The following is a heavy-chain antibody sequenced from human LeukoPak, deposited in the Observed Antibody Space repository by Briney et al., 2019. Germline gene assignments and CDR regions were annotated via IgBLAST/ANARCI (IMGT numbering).Heavy chain of an antibody. CDR3: TTGGYDILTGRTLGHESKYYFDY. V-gene: IGHV3-15*01. CDR1: GFTFSNAW. Sequence: GGSLRLSCAASGFTFSNAWMSWVRQAPGKGLEWVGRIKSKTDGGTTDYAAPVKGRFTISRDDSKNTLYLQMNSLKTEDTAVYYCTTGGYDILTGRTLGHESKYYFDYWGQGTLVTVSS. D-gene: IGHD3-9*01. CDR2: IKSKTDGGTT. J-gene: IGHJ4*02.